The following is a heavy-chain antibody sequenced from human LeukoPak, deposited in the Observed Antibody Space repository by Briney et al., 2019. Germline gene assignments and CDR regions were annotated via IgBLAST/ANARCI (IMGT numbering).Heavy chain of an antibody. Sequence: GSLRLSCAASGFTFINYAMSWVRQAPGKGLEWIGYIYTSGSTNYNPSLKSRVTISVDTSKNQFSLKLSSVTAADTAVYYCARHGDYYDSSGYLSFDYWGQGTLVTVSS. D-gene: IGHD3-22*01. CDR2: IYTSGST. V-gene: IGHV4-4*09. CDR1: GFTFINYA. J-gene: IGHJ4*02. CDR3: ARHGDYYDSSGYLSFDY.